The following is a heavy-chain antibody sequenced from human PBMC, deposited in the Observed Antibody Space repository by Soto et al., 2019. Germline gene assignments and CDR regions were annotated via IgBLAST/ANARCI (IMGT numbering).Heavy chain of an antibody. CDR3: ARSKYYGSRSYFFDAFDI. Sequence: GESLKISCKGSGYSFTSYWIGWVRQMPGKGLEWMGIIYPGDSDTRYSPSFQGQVTISADKSISAAYLQWSSLKASDTAMYYCARSKYYGSRSYFFDAFDIWGQGTMVTVSS. J-gene: IGHJ3*02. D-gene: IGHD3-10*01. V-gene: IGHV5-51*01. CDR2: IYPGDSDT. CDR1: GYSFTSYW.